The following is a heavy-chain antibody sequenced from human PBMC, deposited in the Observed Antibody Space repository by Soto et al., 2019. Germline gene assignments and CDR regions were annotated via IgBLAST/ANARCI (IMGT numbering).Heavy chain of an antibody. CDR1: GSSFSNFY. V-gene: IGHV4-4*07. CDR2: IYTSGAT. CDR3: ARGGIQLSYAFDY. Sequence: QVQLQESGPRLVKPSETLSLTCSVSGSSFSNFYWSWIRQSAGKGLEWIGRIYTSGATSYNPALQSRVTMSVDTSQTQRSLGVRSVTAADTAVYFCARGGIQLSYAFDYWGPGILVTVSS. D-gene: IGHD1-1*01. J-gene: IGHJ4*02.